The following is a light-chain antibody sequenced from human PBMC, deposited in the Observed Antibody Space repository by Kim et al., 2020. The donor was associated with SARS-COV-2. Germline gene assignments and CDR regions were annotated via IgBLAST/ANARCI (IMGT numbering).Light chain of an antibody. CDR1: SSDVGGYKY. CDR2: DVS. Sequence: QSALTQPASVSGSPAQSITISCTGTSSDVGGYKYVSCYQQHPGKAPKLMIYDVSQRPSGVSNRFSGSKSGNTASLTIPGLQAEDEADYYCASYTSSNTYVCGTGTKVTVL. J-gene: IGLJ1*01. CDR3: ASYTSSNTYV. V-gene: IGLV2-14*01.